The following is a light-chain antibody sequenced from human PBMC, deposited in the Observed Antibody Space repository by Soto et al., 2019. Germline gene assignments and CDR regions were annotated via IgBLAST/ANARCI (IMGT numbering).Light chain of an antibody. CDR2: RNN. CDR3: GGWDDSLSGPV. Sequence: QSVLTQPPSVSGAPGQRVTISCTGSSSNIGAGYVVYWYRQFPGTAPKLLIQRNNQRPSGVPARFSGSKSGTSASLAISGLRSEDEADYYCGGWDDSLSGPVFGGGTKLTVL. V-gene: IGLV1-47*01. CDR1: SSNIGAGYV. J-gene: IGLJ2*01.